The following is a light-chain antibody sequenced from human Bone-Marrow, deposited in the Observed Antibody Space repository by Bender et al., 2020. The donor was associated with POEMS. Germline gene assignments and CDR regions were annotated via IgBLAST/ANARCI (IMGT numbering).Light chain of an antibody. Sequence: SYELTQPPSVSVSPGQTATITCSGDKLRNKDAHWYQQKPGQSPLLVIYQHNERPSGIPARFSGSNSGNTATLTISGAQAMDEADYYCQAWDSSAVIFGGGTKLTVL. J-gene: IGLJ2*01. V-gene: IGLV3-1*01. CDR2: QHN. CDR1: KLRNKD. CDR3: QAWDSSAVI.